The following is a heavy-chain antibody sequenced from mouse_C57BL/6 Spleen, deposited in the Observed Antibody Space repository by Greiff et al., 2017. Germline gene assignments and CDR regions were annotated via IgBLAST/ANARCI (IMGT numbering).Heavy chain of an antibody. Sequence: VQLQQPGAELVKPGASVKMSCKASGYTFTSYWITWVKQRPGQGLEWIGDIYPGSGSTNYNEKFKSKATLTVDTSSSTAYMQLSSLTSEDSAVYYCARADGYYPLFAYWGQGTTLTVSS. CDR3: ARADGYYPLFAY. CDR2: IYPGSGST. J-gene: IGHJ2*01. V-gene: IGHV1-55*01. D-gene: IGHD2-3*01. CDR1: GYTFTSYW.